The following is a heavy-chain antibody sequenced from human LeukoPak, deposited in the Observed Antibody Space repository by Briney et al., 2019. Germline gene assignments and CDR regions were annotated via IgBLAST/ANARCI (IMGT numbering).Heavy chain of an antibody. J-gene: IGHJ1*01. D-gene: IGHD3-10*01. CDR3: ARDRNYYCSGSYPRAGYFQH. CDR1: GGSFSGYY. V-gene: IGHV4-34*01. CDR2: INHSGST. Sequence: AETLSLTCAAYGGSFSGYYWSWIRQPPGKGLEWIGEINHSGSTNDNPSLKSRVTISVDTSKNQFSLKLSSVTAADTAVYYCARDRNYYCSGSYPRAGYFQHWGQGTLVTVSS.